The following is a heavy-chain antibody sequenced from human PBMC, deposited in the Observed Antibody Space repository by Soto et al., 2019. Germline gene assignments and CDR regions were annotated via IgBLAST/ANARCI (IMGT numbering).Heavy chain of an antibody. CDR2: ISGSGGST. CDR1: GFTFSSYA. V-gene: IGHV3-23*01. CDR3: AKRAEPPVLRFLEWLFDY. J-gene: IGHJ4*02. D-gene: IGHD3-3*01. Sequence: GGSLRLSCAASGFTFSSYAMSWVRQAPGKGLEWVSAISGSGGSTYYADSVKGRFTISRDNSKNTLYLKMNSLRAEDTAVYYCAKRAEPPVLRFLEWLFDYWGQGTLVTVSS.